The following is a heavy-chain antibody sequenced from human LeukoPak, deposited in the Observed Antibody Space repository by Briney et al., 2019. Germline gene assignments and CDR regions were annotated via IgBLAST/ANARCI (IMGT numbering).Heavy chain of an antibody. J-gene: IGHJ4*02. CDR2: IKQDGSEK. CDR3: ARDGCSSTSCLDWGFDY. D-gene: IGHD2-2*01. CDR1: GFTFSSYW. V-gene: IGHV3-7*01. Sequence: GGSLRLSCAASGFTFSSYWMSWVRQAPGKGLEWVANIKQDGSEKYYVDSVKGRFIISRDNAKNSLYLQMNSLRAEDTAVYYCARDGCSSTSCLDWGFDYWGQGTLVTVSS.